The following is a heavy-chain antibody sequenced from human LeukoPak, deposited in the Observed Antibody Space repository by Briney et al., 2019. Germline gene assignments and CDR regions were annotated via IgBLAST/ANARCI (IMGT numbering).Heavy chain of an antibody. J-gene: IGHJ4*02. CDR1: GFTFSSYW. CDR3: VREKYYFGSSDY. CDR2: INSDGSST. D-gene: IGHD3-10*01. Sequence: PGGSLRLSCAVSGFTFSSYWMHWVRQAPGKGLVWVSRINSDGSSTTYADSVKGRFTISRDNAKNTLYLQMNSLRAEDTAVYYCVREKYYFGSSDYWGQGTLVTVSS. V-gene: IGHV3-74*01.